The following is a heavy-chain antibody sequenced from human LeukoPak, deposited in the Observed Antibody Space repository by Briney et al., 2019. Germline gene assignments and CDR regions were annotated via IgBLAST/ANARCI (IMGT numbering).Heavy chain of an antibody. CDR2: IGPSDGHI. J-gene: IGHJ5*02. CDR1: GFIFGIYP. D-gene: IGHD3-10*01. CDR3: ARARTPKHYYGSGTYDRYFNP. V-gene: IGHV3-21*05. Sequence: GGSVRLSCGASGFIFGIYPVMCLREAPGEGRVGVSYIGPSDGHIYHVDSVKGRFTITRDTTPNSLVLEMNSLSAEDTALFFAARARTPKHYYGSGTYDRYFNPRGQGDPFSVSS.